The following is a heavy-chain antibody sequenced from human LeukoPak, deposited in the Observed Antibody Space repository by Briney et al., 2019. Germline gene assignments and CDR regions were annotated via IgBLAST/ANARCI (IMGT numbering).Heavy chain of an antibody. Sequence: ASVKVSCKASGYTFTGYYMHWVRQAPGQGLAWMAWINPNSGGTYYAQNFHDRITMTRDTSISTAYMELSRLRSDDTAIYYCARANALYCSSTSCLFDYWGQGTLVTVSS. CDR1: GYTFTGYY. J-gene: IGHJ4*02. CDR3: ARANALYCSSTSCLFDY. D-gene: IGHD2-2*01. V-gene: IGHV1-2*02. CDR2: INPNSGGT.